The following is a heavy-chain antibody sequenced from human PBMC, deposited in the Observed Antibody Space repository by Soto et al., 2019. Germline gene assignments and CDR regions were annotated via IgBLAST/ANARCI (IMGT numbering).Heavy chain of an antibody. CDR1: GFTFSNYG. CDR3: ASEYCSGGSCYYYGMDV. Sequence: QVQLVESGGGVVQPGRSLRLSFAASGFTFSNYGMHWVRQAPGKGLEWVAVIWYDGSNKYYADSVKGRFTISRDNSKNTLYLQMNSLRAEDTAVYYCASEYCSGGSCYYYGMDVWGQGTTVTVSS. CDR2: IWYDGSNK. J-gene: IGHJ6*02. D-gene: IGHD2-15*01. V-gene: IGHV3-33*01.